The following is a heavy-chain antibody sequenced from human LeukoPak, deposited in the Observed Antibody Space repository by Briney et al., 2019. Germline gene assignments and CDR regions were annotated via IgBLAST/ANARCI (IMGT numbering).Heavy chain of an antibody. Sequence: GGSLRLSCAASGFTFDDYAMHWVRHAPGKGLEWVSAISGSGGSTYYADSVKGRFTISRDNSKNTLYLQMNSLRAEDTAVYYCAKGRVKGPAAIIDYWGQGTLVTVSS. CDR3: AKGRVKGPAAIIDY. CDR2: ISGSGGST. V-gene: IGHV3-23*01. J-gene: IGHJ4*02. D-gene: IGHD2-2*01. CDR1: GFTFDDYA.